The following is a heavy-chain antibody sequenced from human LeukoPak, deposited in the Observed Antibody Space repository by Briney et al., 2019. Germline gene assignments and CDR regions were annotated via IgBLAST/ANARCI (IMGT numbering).Heavy chain of an antibody. D-gene: IGHD2-2*01. J-gene: IGHJ3*01. CDR1: GYTFTYYD. CDR2: MNPNSGNT. V-gene: IGHV1-8*03. CDR3: ASAHCSGSSCFWGAFEF. Sequence: ASVKVSCKASGYTFTYYDINWLRQATGQGPEWMGWMNPNSGNTGFAQKFQGRVALTRDTSITTAYMELSNLKSDDTAVYYCASAHCSGSSCFWGAFEFWGQGTLVTVSS.